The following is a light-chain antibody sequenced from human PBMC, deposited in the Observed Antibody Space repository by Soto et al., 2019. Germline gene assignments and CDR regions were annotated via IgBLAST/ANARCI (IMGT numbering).Light chain of an antibody. Sequence: QSALTQPASVSGSPGQSITISCTGTSSDIGAYDYVSWFQQYPGKAPKLIISEVNNRPSGVSNRFSGSKSGNAASLTISGLQAEDEASYYCCSYAGSYTLGVFGGGTKLTVL. CDR2: EVN. J-gene: IGLJ3*02. CDR1: SSDIGAYDY. CDR3: CSYAGSYTLGV. V-gene: IGLV2-14*03.